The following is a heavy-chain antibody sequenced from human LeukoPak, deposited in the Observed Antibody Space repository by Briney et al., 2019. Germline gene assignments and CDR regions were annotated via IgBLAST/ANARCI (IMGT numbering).Heavy chain of an antibody. D-gene: IGHD6-19*01. J-gene: IGHJ4*02. CDR2: INHSGST. V-gene: IGHV4-34*01. CDR1: GGSFSGYY. Sequence: SKTLSLTCAVYGGSFSGYYWSWIRQPPGKGLEWIGEINHSGSTNYNPSLKSRVTISVDTSKNQFSLKLSSVTAADTAVYYCARGGPLAVAGVYYFDYWGQGTLVTVSS. CDR3: ARGGPLAVAGVYYFDY.